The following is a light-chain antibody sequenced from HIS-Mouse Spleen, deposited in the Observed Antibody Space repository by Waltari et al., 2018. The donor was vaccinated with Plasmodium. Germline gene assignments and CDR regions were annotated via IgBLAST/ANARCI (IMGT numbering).Light chain of an antibody. CDR3: QSADSSGTYRV. J-gene: IGLJ2*01. V-gene: IGLV3-25*03. CDR2: KDS. CDR1: ALPKPY. Sequence: SYELTQPPSVSVSPGQTARITCSGDALPKPYAYWYQQKPGQAPVLVIYKDSEMPSGVPGRFSGASLGTTVTLTISGVQAEDEADYYCQSADSSGTYRVFGGGTKLTVL.